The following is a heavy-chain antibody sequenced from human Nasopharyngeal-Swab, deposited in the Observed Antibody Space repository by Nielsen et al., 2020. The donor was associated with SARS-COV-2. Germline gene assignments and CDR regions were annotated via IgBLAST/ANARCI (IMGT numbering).Heavy chain of an antibody. CDR2: ISEDGSIT. V-gene: IGHV3-74*01. J-gene: IGHJ4*02. CDR1: GFTFSSHW. Sequence: GGSLRLSCAASGFTFSSHWMHWVRQAPGKGLVWVSRISEDGSITTYADSVKGRFTISRDNAKNTLFLQMHSLRADDTAIYYCASQLGHPDSWGQGTLVT. CDR3: ASQLGHPDS. D-gene: IGHD2-2*01.